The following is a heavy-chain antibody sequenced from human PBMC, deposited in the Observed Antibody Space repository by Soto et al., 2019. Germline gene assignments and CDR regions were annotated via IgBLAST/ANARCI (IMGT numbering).Heavy chain of an antibody. Sequence: KPSETLSLTCTVSGDSMTKYYWSWIRQSAGKGLEWIGRIYTSGSTNYNPSLKSRVTMSIDTSNKHFSLSLKSVTAADTAGYYCARTVGAAYYFDFWGQGALVTVSS. J-gene: IGHJ4*02. V-gene: IGHV4-4*07. CDR3: ARTVGAAYYFDF. CDR1: GDSMTKYY. D-gene: IGHD1-26*01. CDR2: IYTSGST.